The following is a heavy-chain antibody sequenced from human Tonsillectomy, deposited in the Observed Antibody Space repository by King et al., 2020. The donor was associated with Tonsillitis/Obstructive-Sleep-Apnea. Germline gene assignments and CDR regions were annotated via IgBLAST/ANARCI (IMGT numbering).Heavy chain of an antibody. D-gene: IGHD2-2*01. CDR1: GFTFSSYD. J-gene: IGHJ4*02. V-gene: IGHV3-23*04. CDR3: ARSRSSIVVAPAALEY. Sequence: VQLVESGGGLVQPGGSLRLSCSASGFTFSSYDMNWVRQAPGKGLEWVSTISGGANSTYYADSVKGRFTISRDNSRNTLYLQMNSLRAEDTAVYYCARSRSSIVVAPAALEYWGQGTLVTVSS. CDR2: ISGGANST.